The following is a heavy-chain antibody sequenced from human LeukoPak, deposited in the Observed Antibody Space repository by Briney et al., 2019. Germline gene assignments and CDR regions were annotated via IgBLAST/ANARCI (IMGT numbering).Heavy chain of an antibody. CDR1: GFTVSSNY. D-gene: IGHD5-18*01. CDR3: AKEKYNYGALDY. V-gene: IGHV3-53*01. Sequence: GGSLRLSCAASGFTVSSNYMSWVRQAPGKGLEWVSVISSDGRTTFYADSVKGRFTVSRDNSKNTLYLQMNSLRAEDTAIYYCAKEKYNYGALDYWGQGTLVTVSP. CDR2: ISSDGRTT. J-gene: IGHJ4*02.